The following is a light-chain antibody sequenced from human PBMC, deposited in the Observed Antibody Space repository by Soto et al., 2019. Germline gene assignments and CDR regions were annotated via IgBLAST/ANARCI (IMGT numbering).Light chain of an antibody. CDR2: EVT. CDR1: SGDVGGYNL. J-gene: IGLJ1*01. Sequence: CALTQPASVSGSPGQSITIPCTGTSGDVGGYNLVSWYQQHPGKAPKLMIYEVTERPSGVSNRFSGSKSGNTASLTISGLQRDDEADYYCCSYAGNSEVFGTGTKLTVL. CDR3: CSYAGNSEV. V-gene: IGLV2-23*02.